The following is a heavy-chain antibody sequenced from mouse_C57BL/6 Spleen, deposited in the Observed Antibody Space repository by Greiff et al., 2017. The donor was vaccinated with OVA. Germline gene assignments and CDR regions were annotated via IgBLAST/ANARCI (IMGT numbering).Heavy chain of an antibody. J-gene: IGHJ4*01. D-gene: IGHD2-2*01. V-gene: IGHV1-26*01. Sequence: EVQLQQSGPELVKPGASVKISCKASGYTFTDYYMNWVKQSPGKSLEWIGDINPNNGGTSYNQKFKGKATLTVDKSSSTAYMELRSLTSEDSAVYYCAMAIMGGYDDAMDYWGQGTSVTVSS. CDR3: AMAIMGGYDDAMDY. CDR2: INPNNGGT. CDR1: GYTFTDYY.